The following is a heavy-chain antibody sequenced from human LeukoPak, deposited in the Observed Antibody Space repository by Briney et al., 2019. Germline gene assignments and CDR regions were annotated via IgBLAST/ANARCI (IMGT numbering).Heavy chain of an antibody. CDR3: ARLSALGAQYPSD. J-gene: IGHJ4*02. CDR2: IYYSGST. V-gene: IGHV4-39*01. CDR1: GGSISSSRYY. Sequence: SETLSLTSTVSGGSISSSRYYWGWARHPPGMGLEWIGSIYYSGSTYYNPSLKSRVTISVATPKNQFSLRLTAVTAADPPVFYCARLSALGAQYPSDWGQGTLVIVSS. D-gene: IGHD1-26*01.